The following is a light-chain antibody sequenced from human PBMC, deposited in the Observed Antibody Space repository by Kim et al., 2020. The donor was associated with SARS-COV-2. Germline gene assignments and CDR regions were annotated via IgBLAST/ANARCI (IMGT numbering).Light chain of an antibody. CDR1: SGLSSYA. V-gene: IGLV4-69*01. Sequence: QLVLTQSPSASASLGASVKLTCTLSSGLSSYAIAWHQQQPEKGPRYLMKLNSDGSHSKGDGIPDRFSGSSSGAERYLTISSLQSEDEADYYCQTWGTGIVVFGGGTQLTVL. J-gene: IGLJ2*01. CDR3: QTWGTGIVV. CDR2: LNSDGSH.